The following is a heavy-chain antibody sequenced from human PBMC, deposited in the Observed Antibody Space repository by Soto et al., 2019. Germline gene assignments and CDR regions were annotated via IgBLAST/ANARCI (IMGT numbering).Heavy chain of an antibody. D-gene: IGHD6-19*01. CDR1: GGSISSGGYY. V-gene: IGHV4-31*03. CDR2: INHSGNT. CDR3: GPRGAVADPRGY. Sequence: QVQLQESGPGLVKPSQTLSLTCTVSGGSISSGGYYWSWIRQHPGKGLEWIGEINHSGNTNYNPSLKSRVAISVDTSKNQFSLYLGSVTAADTAVYYCGPRGAVADPRGYWGQGTLVTVSS. J-gene: IGHJ4*02.